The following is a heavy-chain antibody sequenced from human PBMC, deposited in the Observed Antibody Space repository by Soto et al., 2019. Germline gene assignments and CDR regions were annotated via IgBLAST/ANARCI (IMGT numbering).Heavy chain of an antibody. V-gene: IGHV1-18*01. D-gene: IGHD6-19*01. CDR1: GYTFTSYG. Sequence: SAXVKVSCKASGYTFTSYGISWVRHAPGQGLEWMGWISAYNGNTNYAHKLQGRVTMTTDTSTSTAYIELGSLRSCDTAVDYCASGTVAKRLDDFDERGQGTLVTVS. CDR2: ISAYNGNT. J-gene: IGHJ4*02. CDR3: ASGTVAKRLDDFDE.